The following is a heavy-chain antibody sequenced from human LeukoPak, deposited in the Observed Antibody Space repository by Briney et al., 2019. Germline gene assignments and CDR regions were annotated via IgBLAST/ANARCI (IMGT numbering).Heavy chain of an antibody. J-gene: IGHJ4*02. CDR3: ARRASGSYPDYFDY. CDR2: IYYSGST. CDR1: GGSISSSSYY. D-gene: IGHD1-26*01. V-gene: IGHV4-39*01. Sequence: PSETLSLTCTVSGGSISSSSYYWGWIRQPPGKGLEWIGSIYYSGSTYYNPSLKSRVTISVDTSKNQFSLKLSSVTAADTAVYYCARRASGSYPDYFDYWGQGTLVTVSS.